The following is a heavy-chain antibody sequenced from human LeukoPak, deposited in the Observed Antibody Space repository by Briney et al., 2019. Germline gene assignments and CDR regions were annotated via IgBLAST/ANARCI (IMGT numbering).Heavy chain of an antibody. CDR2: INHSGST. CDR1: GGSFSGYY. Sequence: SETLSLTCAVYGGSFSGYYWSWIRQPPGKGLEWIGEINHSGSTNYNPSLKSRVTISVDTSKNQFSLKLCSVTAADTAVYYCARGPGYYYGSHRYNWLDPWGQGTLVTVSS. CDR3: ARGPGYYYGSHRYNWLDP. J-gene: IGHJ5*02. D-gene: IGHD3-10*01. V-gene: IGHV4-34*01.